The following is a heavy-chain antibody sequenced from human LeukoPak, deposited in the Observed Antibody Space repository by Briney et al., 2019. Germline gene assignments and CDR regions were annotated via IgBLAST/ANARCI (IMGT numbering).Heavy chain of an antibody. CDR2: IYYSGST. V-gene: IGHV4-59*08. CDR3: ARHELAAAPFDY. D-gene: IGHD6-13*01. CDR1: GGSISSYF. J-gene: IGHJ4*02. Sequence: PSETLSLTCTVSGGSISSYFWSWIRQPPGKGLEWIGYIYYSGSTNYNPSLKSRVTISVDTSKNHFSLILSSVTAADTAVYYCARHELAAAPFDYWGQGTLVTVSS.